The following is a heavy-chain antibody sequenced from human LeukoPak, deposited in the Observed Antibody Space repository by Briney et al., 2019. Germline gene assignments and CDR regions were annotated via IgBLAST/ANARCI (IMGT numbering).Heavy chain of an antibody. V-gene: IGHV3-21*01. J-gene: IGHJ4*02. D-gene: IGHD2-21*02. CDR3: ARATTALTV. Sequence: GGSLRLSCVASGFTFSYYTMNWVRQAPGKGLQWVSSISSSSRHTYYAESVKGRLNISRDNANNSLYLQMNSLRADDTAVYYCARATTALTVWGQGTPVTVSS. CDR2: ISSSSRHT. CDR1: GFTFSYYT.